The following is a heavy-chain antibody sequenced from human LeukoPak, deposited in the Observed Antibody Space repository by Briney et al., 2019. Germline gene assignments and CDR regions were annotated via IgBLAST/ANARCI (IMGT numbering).Heavy chain of an antibody. CDR3: ATYWFGDPSAY. V-gene: IGHV3-23*01. CDR2: ISGSGGST. D-gene: IGHD3-10*01. Sequence: GGSLRLSCAASGFTFSSYAMSWVRQARGKGLGWVSAISGSGGSTYYADSVKGRFTISRDNSKNTLYLKMNSLRAEDTAVYYCATYWFGDPSAYWGQGTLVPVSS. CDR1: GFTFSSYA. J-gene: IGHJ4*02.